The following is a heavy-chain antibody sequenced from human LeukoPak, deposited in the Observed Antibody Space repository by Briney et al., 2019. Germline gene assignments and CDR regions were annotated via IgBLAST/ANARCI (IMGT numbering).Heavy chain of an antibody. J-gene: IGHJ4*02. D-gene: IGHD7-27*01. CDR3: ARNTGDGCFDY. Sequence: GGSLRLSCAASAFSFSRYSMNWVRQAPGKGLEWVSSIIDTSGYIYYADSVKGRFTISRDNAKKSLFLQMNNLRVEDTAVYYCARNTGDGCFDYWGKGNLVTVSS. CDR1: AFSFSRYS. V-gene: IGHV3-21*01. CDR2: IIDTSGYI.